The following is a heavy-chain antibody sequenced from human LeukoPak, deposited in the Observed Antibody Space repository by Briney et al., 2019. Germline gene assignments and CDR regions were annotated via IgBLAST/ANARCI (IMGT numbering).Heavy chain of an antibody. D-gene: IGHD6-13*01. CDR2: IYYSGST. CDR1: GGSISSSSYY. J-gene: IGHJ4*02. V-gene: IGHV4-39*07. CDR3: ARDRPGGSSLDY. Sequence: SETLSLTCTVPGGSISSSSYYWGWIRQPPGKGLEWIGSIYYSGSTYYNPSLKSRVTISVDTSKNQFSLKLSSVTAADTAVYYCARDRPGGSSLDYWGQGNLVTVSS.